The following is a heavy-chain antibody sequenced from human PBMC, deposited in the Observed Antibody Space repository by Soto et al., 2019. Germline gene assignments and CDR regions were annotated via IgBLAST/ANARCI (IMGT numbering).Heavy chain of an antibody. CDR1: GDSVSSNIAG. V-gene: IGHV6-1*01. J-gene: IGHJ4*01. CDR3: ARGEQYSGRIFDY. D-gene: IGHD1-26*01. CDR2: TDYRSKWYY. Sequence: SQTLALPCAITGDSVSSNIAGCSCVRQSPSRGLEWLGRTDYRSKWYYEYAVSVRGRITINPDTSKNQYSLQLNSVTPEDTAVYFCARGEQYSGRIFDYWGQGTLVTVSS.